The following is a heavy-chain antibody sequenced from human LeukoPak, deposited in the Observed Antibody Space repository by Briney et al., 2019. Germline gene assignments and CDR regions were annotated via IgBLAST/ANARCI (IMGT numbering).Heavy chain of an antibody. CDR2: ISSSGSTI. Sequence: GGSLRLSSAASGFTFSDYYMSWIRQAPGKGLEWVSYISSSGSTIYYADSVKGRFTISRDNAKNSLYLQMNSLRAEDTAVYYCARHGSDDYYDSSGYWYYWGQGTLVTVSS. CDR3: ARHGSDDYYDSSGYWYY. D-gene: IGHD3-22*01. CDR1: GFTFSDYY. J-gene: IGHJ4*02. V-gene: IGHV3-11*01.